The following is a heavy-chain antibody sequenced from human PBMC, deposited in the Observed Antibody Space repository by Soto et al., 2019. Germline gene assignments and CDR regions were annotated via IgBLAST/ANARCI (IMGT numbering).Heavy chain of an antibody. V-gene: IGHV4-39*01. Sequence: SETLSLTCTVSGGSISSSSYYWGWIRQPPGKGLEWIGSIYYSGSTYYNPSLKSRVTISVDTSKNQFSLKLSSVTAADTAVYYCARLDVAFDIWGQGTMVTVSS. CDR3: ARLDVAFDI. J-gene: IGHJ3*02. CDR2: IYYSGST. CDR1: GGSISSSSYY.